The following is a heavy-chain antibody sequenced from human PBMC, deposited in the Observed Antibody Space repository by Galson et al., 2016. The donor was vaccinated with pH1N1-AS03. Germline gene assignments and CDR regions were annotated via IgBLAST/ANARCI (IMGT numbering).Heavy chain of an antibody. V-gene: IGHV3-74*01. CDR1: GFTFSRYW. CDR3: ARDVGGPDDY. Sequence: SLRLSCAASGFTFSRYWMHWVRQAPGKGLVWVSHINEDGSTTRYADPVKGRFTISRDNSDSTLYLQMNSLGDDDTAVYYCARDVGGPDDYGGQGTLVTVSS. J-gene: IGHJ4*02. D-gene: IGHD4-23*01. CDR2: INEDGSTT.